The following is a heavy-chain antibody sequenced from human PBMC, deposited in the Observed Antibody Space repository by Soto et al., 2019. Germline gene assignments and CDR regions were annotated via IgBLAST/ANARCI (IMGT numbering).Heavy chain of an antibody. J-gene: IGHJ5*02. V-gene: IGHV4-30-2*01. D-gene: IGHD3-3*01. CDR2: IYHSGST. Sequence: QLQLKESGSGLVKPSQTLSLTCAVSGGSISSGGYSWSWIRQPPGKGLEWIGYIYHSGSTYYNPSLKSRVTRSVDRSKNLFSLNLSSVTAADTAVYYCARGRITIFGVVTPSNLFDPRGQGTLVTVSS. CDR1: GGSISSGGYS. CDR3: ARGRITIFGVVTPSNLFDP.